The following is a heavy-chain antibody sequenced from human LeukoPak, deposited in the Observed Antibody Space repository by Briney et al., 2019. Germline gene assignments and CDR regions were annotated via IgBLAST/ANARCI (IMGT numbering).Heavy chain of an antibody. Sequence: SETLSLTSTVAGGSISSYYWSWIRQPPGKGLEWIGYFYSSRSTNCNPSLKSRVTISVDTSKNQFSLKLSSVTAADTAVYYCARHLGSGYRNFDYWGQGTLVTVSS. CDR2: FYSSRST. J-gene: IGHJ4*02. D-gene: IGHD5-12*01. V-gene: IGHV4-4*09. CDR3: ARHLGSGYRNFDY. CDR1: GGSISSYY.